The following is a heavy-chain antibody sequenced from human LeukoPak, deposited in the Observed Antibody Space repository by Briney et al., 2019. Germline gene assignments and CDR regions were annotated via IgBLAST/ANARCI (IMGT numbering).Heavy chain of an antibody. CDR3: AKDRELTGEYYFDY. CDR1: GFTFSSYS. V-gene: IGHV3-23*01. Sequence: GGSLSLSCAASGFTFSSYSMSWVRQAPGKGREWVSSISGRGGSTYYADSVKGRFNISRGNSKNTLHLQMTSLRAEDTAVYYCAKDRELTGEYYFDYWGQGTLVTVSS. D-gene: IGHD3-9*01. J-gene: IGHJ4*02. CDR2: ISGRGGST.